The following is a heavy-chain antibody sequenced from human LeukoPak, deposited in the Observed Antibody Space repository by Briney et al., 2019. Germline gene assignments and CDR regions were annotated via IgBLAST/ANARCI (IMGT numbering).Heavy chain of an antibody. V-gene: IGHV1-8*03. D-gene: IGHD6-19*01. J-gene: IGHJ4*02. CDR2: MNPNSGNT. Sequence: ASVKVSCKASGYTFTSYDINWVRQATGQGLEWMGWMNPNSGNTGYAQKFQGRVTITRNTSISTAYMGLSSLRSEDTAVYYCARAKLGYSSGWSDYWGQGTLVTVSS. CDR1: GYTFTSYD. CDR3: ARAKLGYSSGWSDY.